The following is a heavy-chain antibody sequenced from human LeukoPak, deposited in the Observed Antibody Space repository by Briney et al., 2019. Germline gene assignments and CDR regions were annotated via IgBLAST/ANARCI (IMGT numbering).Heavy chain of an antibody. D-gene: IGHD3-22*01. CDR2: IKQDGSEK. CDR1: GFTFSSYW. V-gene: IGHV3-7*03. J-gene: IGHJ3*02. CDR3: ARSEYYYDSSGYLGDAFDI. Sequence: GGSLRLSYAASGFTFSSYWMSWVRQAPGKGLEWVANIKQDGSEKYYVDSVKGRFTISRDNAKNSLYLQMNSLRAEDTAVYYCARSEYYYDSSGYLGDAFDIWGQGTMVTVSS.